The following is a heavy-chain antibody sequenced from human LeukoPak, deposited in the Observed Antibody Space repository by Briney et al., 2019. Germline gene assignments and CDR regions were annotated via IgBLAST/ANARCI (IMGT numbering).Heavy chain of an antibody. V-gene: IGHV3-9*01. CDR2: ISWNSGSI. D-gene: IGHD2-2*02. CDR1: GFIFDDYA. J-gene: IGHJ4*02. Sequence: GGSLRLSCAASGFIFDDYAMPWVRQAPGKGLEWVSGISWNSGSIVEADFVKGRFTISRDNAKNSIYLQMNSLRAEDTALYYCAKGGSCSSTSCYNGVDYWGQRALVTVSS. CDR3: AKGGSCSSTSCYNGVDY.